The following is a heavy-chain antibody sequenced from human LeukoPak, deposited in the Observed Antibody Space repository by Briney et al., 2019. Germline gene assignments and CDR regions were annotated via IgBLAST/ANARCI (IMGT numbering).Heavy chain of an antibody. J-gene: IGHJ5*02. Sequence: PSETLSLTCAVSGASISGSGYYLGWIRQPPGKGLEWIGSIYYSGSTYYNPSLKSRVTISVDTSKNQFSLKLSSVTAADTAVYYCARDSALAAHWFDPWGQGTLVTVSS. CDR1: GASISGSGYY. CDR3: ARDSALAAHWFDP. V-gene: IGHV4-39*07. D-gene: IGHD6-6*01. CDR2: IYYSGST.